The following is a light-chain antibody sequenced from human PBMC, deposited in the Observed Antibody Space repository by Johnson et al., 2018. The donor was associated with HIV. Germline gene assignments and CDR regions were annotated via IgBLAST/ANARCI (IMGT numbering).Light chain of an antibody. CDR1: SSNIGNNY. CDR3: ETWDTSLSAGV. CDR2: END. J-gene: IGLJ1*01. V-gene: IGLV1-51*02. Sequence: QAVLTQPPSVSAAPGQKVTISCSGSSSNIGNNYVSWYQQVPGTAPKLLIYENDKRPSGIPDRFSGSKSGTSATLGITGLQTGDEADDYCETWDTSLSAGVFGTGTKVTVL.